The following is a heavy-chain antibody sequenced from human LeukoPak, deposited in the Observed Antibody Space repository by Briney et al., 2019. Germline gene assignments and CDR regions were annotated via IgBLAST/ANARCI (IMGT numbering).Heavy chain of an antibody. D-gene: IGHD4-11*01. V-gene: IGHV1-69*13. J-gene: IGHJ6*02. Sequence: ASVKVSCKASGGTFSSYYISWVRQAPGQGLEWMGGIIPIFGTANYAQKFQGRVTITADESTSTAYMELSSLRSEDTAVYYCARGRTTVTTCLDYCYGMDVWGQGTTVTVSS. CDR1: GGTFSSYY. CDR3: ARGRTTVTTCLDYCYGMDV. CDR2: IIPIFGTA.